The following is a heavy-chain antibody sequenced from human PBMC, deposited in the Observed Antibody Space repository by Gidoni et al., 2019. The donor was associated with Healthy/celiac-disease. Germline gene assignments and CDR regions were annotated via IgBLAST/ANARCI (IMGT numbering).Heavy chain of an antibody. CDR2: IYYSGST. CDR1: GGSISSSSYY. V-gene: IGHV4-39*01. Sequence: QLQLQESGPGLVKPSETLSLTCTVSGGSISSSSYYWCWIRQPPGKGLEWIGSIYYSGSTYYNPSLKSRVTISVDTSKNQFSLKLSSVTAADTAVYYCARALGYCSSTSCYRTGYSSGWDGGFDYWGQGTLVTVSS. CDR3: ARALGYCSSTSCYRTGYSSGWDGGFDY. D-gene: IGHD2-2*02. J-gene: IGHJ4*02.